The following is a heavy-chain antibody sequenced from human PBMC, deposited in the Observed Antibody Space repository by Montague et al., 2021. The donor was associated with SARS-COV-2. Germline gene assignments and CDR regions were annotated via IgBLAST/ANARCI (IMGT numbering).Heavy chain of an antibody. CDR1: GGSSTNYF. D-gene: IGHD5-24*01. CDR3: ARGTGQQLVFSYVYYGMDI. CDR2: ITHTGNR. V-gene: IGHV4-34*01. J-gene: IGHJ6*02. Sequence: SETLSLTCAVYGGSSTNYFWTWIRQTPAKGLEWIGEITHTGNRDFNPSLKSRVILSVDKSKSQFSLKLTSVTAADTGVYYRARGTGQQLVFSYVYYGMDIWGQGTTVSVSS.